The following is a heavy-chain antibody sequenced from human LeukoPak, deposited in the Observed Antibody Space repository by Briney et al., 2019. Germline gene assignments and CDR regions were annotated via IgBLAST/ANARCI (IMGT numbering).Heavy chain of an antibody. J-gene: IGHJ6*02. V-gene: IGHV4-59*06. Sequence: SETLSLTCTVSGGSISSYYWSWIRQHPGKGLEWIGYIYYSGSTYYNPSLKSRVTISVDPSKNQFSLKLSSVTAADTAVYYCARDHSTGSGSYYYYGMDVWGQGTTVTVSS. D-gene: IGHD3-10*01. CDR3: ARDHSTGSGSYYYYGMDV. CDR2: IYYSGST. CDR1: GGSISSYY.